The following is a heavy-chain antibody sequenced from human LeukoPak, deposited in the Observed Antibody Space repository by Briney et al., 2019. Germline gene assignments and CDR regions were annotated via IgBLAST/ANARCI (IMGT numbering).Heavy chain of an antibody. V-gene: IGHV3-23*01. Sequence: GGSLRLSCAASGFTFSTYPMTWVRQAPGQGLEWVSAISGNSVTIYYAASVKGRFTISRDNSKNTLYLQMYSLRAEDTAVYYCAKILSGTYSFDLWGQGTLVTVSS. CDR2: ISGNSVTI. CDR1: GFTFSTYP. D-gene: IGHD1-26*01. J-gene: IGHJ4*02. CDR3: AKILSGTYSFDL.